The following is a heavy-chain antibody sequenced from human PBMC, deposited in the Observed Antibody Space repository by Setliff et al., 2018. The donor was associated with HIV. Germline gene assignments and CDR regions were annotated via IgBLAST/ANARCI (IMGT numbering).Heavy chain of an antibody. D-gene: IGHD6-13*01. CDR3: AKPSSSWDGGFFDP. CDR2: IYSGGGT. Sequence: LRLSCAGSEFSVSSNTMSWIRQAPGKGPEWVSLIYSGGGTYYADSVKGRFTISRDSSRNTLYLQLTSLRVEDTAVYYCAKPSSSWDGGFFDPWGLGTLVTAPQ. V-gene: IGHV3-66*01. CDR1: EFSVSSNT. J-gene: IGHJ5*02.